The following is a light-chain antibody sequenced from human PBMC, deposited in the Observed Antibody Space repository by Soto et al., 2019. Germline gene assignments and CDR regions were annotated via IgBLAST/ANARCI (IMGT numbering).Light chain of an antibody. CDR1: QSVSNN. CDR2: GAS. J-gene: IGKJ1*01. CDR3: QQYNNWWT. Sequence: EIVMTQSPATLSVSPGERATLSCRASQSVSNNLVWYQKKPGQAPRLLIYGASTRATGIPARFSGSGSGTEFTLTISRLQSEDFAVYYCQQYNNWWTFGQGTKVEIK. V-gene: IGKV3-15*01.